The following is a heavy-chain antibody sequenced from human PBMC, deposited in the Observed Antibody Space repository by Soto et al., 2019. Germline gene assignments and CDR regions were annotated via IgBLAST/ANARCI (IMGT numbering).Heavy chain of an antibody. CDR1: GDSISSPKW. V-gene: IGHV4-4*02. J-gene: IGHJ3*01. CDR2: LLHSGTT. Sequence: QVQLQESGPGLVKPSGTLSLTCAVSGDSISSPKWWTWLRQPPGKGLEWIGDLLHSGTTNYNPSLKIRVILSVDKSQNQFSLSLTSVTAADPAIYYCAYSSGWYRHDVWGQGTSVTVSS. D-gene: IGHD6-19*01. CDR3: AYSSGWYRHDV.